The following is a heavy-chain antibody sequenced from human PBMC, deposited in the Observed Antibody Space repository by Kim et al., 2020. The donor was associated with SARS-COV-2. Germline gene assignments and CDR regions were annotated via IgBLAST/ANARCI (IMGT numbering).Heavy chain of an antibody. CDR2: INHSGST. J-gene: IGHJ4*02. V-gene: IGHV4-34*01. D-gene: IGHD3-3*01. CDR1: GGSFSGYY. CDR3: ARGTTIFGVVNRLYYFDY. Sequence: SETLSLTCAVYGGSFSGYYWSWIRQPPGKGLEWIGEINHSGSTNYNPSLKSRVTISVDTSKNQFSLKLSSVTAADTAVYYCARGTTIFGVVNRLYYFDYWGQGTLVTVSS.